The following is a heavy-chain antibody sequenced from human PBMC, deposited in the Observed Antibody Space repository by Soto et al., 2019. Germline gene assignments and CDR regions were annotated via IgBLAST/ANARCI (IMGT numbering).Heavy chain of an antibody. CDR2: IKQDGSEK. CDR3: ARDGGTVIWWYFDL. J-gene: IGHJ2*01. V-gene: IGHV3-7*01. Sequence: EVQLVESGGGLVQPGGSLRLSCAASGFTFSSYWMSWVRQAPGKGLEWVANIKQDGSEKYYVDSVKGRFTISRDNAKNSLYLQMNSLRAEDTAVYYCARDGGTVIWWYFDLWGRGTLVTVSS. CDR1: GFTFSSYW. D-gene: IGHD4-4*01.